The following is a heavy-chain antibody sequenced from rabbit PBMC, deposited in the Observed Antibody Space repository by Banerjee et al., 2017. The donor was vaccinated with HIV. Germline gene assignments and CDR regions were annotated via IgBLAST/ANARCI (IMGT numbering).Heavy chain of an antibody. J-gene: IGHJ3*01. CDR1: GFSFSSSDY. V-gene: IGHV1S40*01. D-gene: IGHD2-1*01. CDR3: ARGIVGQTIGFGFGL. Sequence: QSLEESGGDLVKPGASLTLTCTASGFSFSSSDYMCWVRQAPGKGLEWIGCIYVGYSNTYYASWAKGRFTISKTSSTTVTLQMTSLTAADTATYFCARGIVGQTIGFGFGLWGQGTLVTVS. CDR2: IYVGYSNT.